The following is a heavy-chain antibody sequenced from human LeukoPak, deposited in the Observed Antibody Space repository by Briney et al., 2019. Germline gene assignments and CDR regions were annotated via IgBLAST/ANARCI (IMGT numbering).Heavy chain of an antibody. CDR2: IIPIFGTA. J-gene: IGHJ5*02. D-gene: IGHD5-12*01. CDR3: ARVDSGYDSWFDP. CDR1: GGTFTSYA. Sequence: SVTVSCTASGGTFTSYAISWVRQAPGQGLEWMGGIIPIFGTANYAQKFQGRVTITADESTSTAYMELSSLRSEDTAVYYCARVDSGYDSWFDPWGQGTLVTVSS. V-gene: IGHV1-69*13.